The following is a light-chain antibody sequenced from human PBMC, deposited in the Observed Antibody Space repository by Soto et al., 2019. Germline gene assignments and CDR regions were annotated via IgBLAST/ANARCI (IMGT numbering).Light chain of an antibody. CDR1: NSDLESYNL. V-gene: IGLV2-23*01. CDR3: CSYAGDYMFV. Sequence: QSALTQPASVSGSPGQSITISCTGTNSDLESYNLVSWFQQHPDKVPKVMISEGTKRPSGVSDRFSGSKSDNTASLTISGLQAEDEGDYYCCSYAGDYMFVFGTGTKLTVL. CDR2: EGT. J-gene: IGLJ1*01.